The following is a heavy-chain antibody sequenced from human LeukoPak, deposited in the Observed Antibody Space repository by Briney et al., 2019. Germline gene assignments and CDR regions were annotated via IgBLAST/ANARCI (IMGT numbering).Heavy chain of an antibody. CDR2: VSGSGGST. D-gene: IGHD1-1*01. CDR1: GFTFSSYA. CDR3: ARASNWNDADFEY. J-gene: IGHJ4*02. V-gene: IGHV3-23*01. Sequence: PGGSLRLSCAASGFTFSSYAMSWVRQAPGKGLEWVSDVSGSGGSTYYADSVKGRFTISRDNSKNTLYLQMNSLRAEDTAVYYCARASNWNDADFEYWGQGTLVTVSS.